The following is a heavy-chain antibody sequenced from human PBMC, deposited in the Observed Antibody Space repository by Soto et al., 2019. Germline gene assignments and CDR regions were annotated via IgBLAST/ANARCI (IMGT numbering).Heavy chain of an antibody. CDR3: ARLELGQPFDY. CDR2: IYYSGST. V-gene: IGHV4-39*01. CDR1: GGSISSSSYY. J-gene: IGHJ4*02. D-gene: IGHD1-7*01. Sequence: SETLSLTCTVSGGSISSSSYYWGWIRQPPGKGLEWIGSIYYSGSTYYNPSLKSRVTISVDTSKNQFSLKLSSVTAADTAVYYCARLELGQPFDYWGQGTLVTVSS.